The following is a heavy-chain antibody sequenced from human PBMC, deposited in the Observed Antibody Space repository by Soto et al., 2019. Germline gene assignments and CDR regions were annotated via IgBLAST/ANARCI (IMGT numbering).Heavy chain of an antibody. CDR3: ARLQGTFDI. J-gene: IGHJ3*02. CDR1: GFTVSSNY. CDR2: IYGGGST. D-gene: IGHD1-1*01. Sequence: EVQLVESGGGLVQPGGSLRLSCAASGFTVSSNYMSWVRQAPGKGLEWVSVIYGGGSTYSADSVKGRFTISRDIPKNTLYLQMHSLRAEDTALYYCARLQGTFDIWGQGTMVTVSS. V-gene: IGHV3-66*01.